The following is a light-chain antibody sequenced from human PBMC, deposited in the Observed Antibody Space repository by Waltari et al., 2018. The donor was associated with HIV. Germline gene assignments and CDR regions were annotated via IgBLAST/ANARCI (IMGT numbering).Light chain of an antibody. J-gene: IGLJ2*01. Sequence: QAGLTQPPSVSKGLRQTATLTCTGNSNNVGNQGATWLQQHQGHPPKLLSYRNNNRHSGISEGFSASRSGNTASLTITGLQAEDEADYYCSAWDNSLSVHVFGGGTKLTVL. CDR3: SAWDNSLSVHV. V-gene: IGLV10-54*04. CDR2: RNN. CDR1: SNNVGNQG.